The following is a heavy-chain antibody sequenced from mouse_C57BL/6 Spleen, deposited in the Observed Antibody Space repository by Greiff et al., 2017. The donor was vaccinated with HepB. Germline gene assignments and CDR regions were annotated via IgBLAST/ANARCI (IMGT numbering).Heavy chain of an antibody. Sequence: VQLQQSGPELVKPGASVKISCKASGYAFSSSWMNWVKQRPGKGLEWIGRIYPGDGDTNYNGKFKGKATLTADKSSSTAYMQLSSLTSEDSAVYFCARHYSNHFDYWGKGTTLTVSS. CDR2: IYPGDGDT. V-gene: IGHV1-82*01. J-gene: IGHJ2*01. D-gene: IGHD2-5*01. CDR3: ARHYSNHFDY. CDR1: GYAFSSSW.